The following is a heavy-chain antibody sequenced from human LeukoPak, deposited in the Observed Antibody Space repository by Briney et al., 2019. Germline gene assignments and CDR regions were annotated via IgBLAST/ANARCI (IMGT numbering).Heavy chain of an antibody. D-gene: IGHD5-18*01. Sequence: ASVKVSCKASGYTFTSYYMHWVRQAPGQGLEWMGIINPSGGSTSYAQKFQGRVTMTRDTSTSTVYMELSSLRSEDTAVYYCATLANPTAMVQNLDYWGQGTLVTVSS. CDR3: ATLANPTAMVQNLDY. J-gene: IGHJ4*02. CDR1: GYTFTSYY. CDR2: INPSGGST. V-gene: IGHV1-46*01.